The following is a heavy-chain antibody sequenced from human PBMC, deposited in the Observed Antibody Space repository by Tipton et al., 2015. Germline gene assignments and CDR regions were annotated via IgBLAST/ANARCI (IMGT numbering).Heavy chain of an antibody. CDR3: ARVYTGSVFQD. CDR2: ISYSGRT. CDR1: GGSISSSPYY. Sequence: GLVKPSETLSLTCTVSGGSISSSPYYWGWIRQPPGKGLEWIGSISYSGRTHYDPSLNSRAAISADTSKSQFSLKVYSVTAADTAVYYCARVYTGSVFQDWGLGTLVTVSS. V-gene: IGHV4-39*01. J-gene: IGHJ1*01. D-gene: IGHD5-18*01.